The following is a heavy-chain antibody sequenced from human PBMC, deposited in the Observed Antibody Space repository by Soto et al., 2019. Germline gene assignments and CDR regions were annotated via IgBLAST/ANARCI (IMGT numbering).Heavy chain of an antibody. CDR1: GYSFTSYD. D-gene: IGHD1-26*01. V-gene: IGHV1-8*01. Sequence: QVQLVQSGAEVKKPGASVKVSCRASGYSFTSYDINWVRQATGQGLERMGWMNSDSGNTGYAQKFQGGVTMTRNTSLTTAYIEMRSLRSEDTAVYYCAREVVGASRNWGQGTLVTVSS. J-gene: IGHJ4*02. CDR2: MNSDSGNT. CDR3: AREVVGASRN.